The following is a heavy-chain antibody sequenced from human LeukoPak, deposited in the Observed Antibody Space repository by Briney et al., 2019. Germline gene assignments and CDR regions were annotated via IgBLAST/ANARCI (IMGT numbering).Heavy chain of an antibody. V-gene: IGHV1-69*05. J-gene: IGHJ4*02. CDR3: ARGRFGWLRFDY. Sequence: GASVKVSCKASGGTFSSYAISWVRQAPGQGLEWMGGIIPIFGTANYAQKFQGRVTITTDGSTSTAYMELSSLRSEDTAVYYCARGRFGWLRFDYWGQGTLVTVSS. D-gene: IGHD3-10*01. CDR2: IIPIFGTA. CDR1: GGTFSSYA.